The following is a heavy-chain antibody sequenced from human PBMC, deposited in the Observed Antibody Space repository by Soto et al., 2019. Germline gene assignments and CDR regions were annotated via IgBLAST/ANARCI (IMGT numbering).Heavy chain of an antibody. CDR2: ISYDGSNK. CDR3: AKRNDYDFWSGPVYGMDV. CDR1: GFTFSSYG. Sequence: GGSLRLPCAASGFTFSSYGMHWVPQAPGKGLEWVAVISYDGSNKYYADSVKGRFTISRDNSKNTLYLQMNSLRAEDTAVYYCAKRNDYDFWSGPVYGMDVWGQGTTVTVSS. J-gene: IGHJ6*02. D-gene: IGHD3-3*01. V-gene: IGHV3-30*18.